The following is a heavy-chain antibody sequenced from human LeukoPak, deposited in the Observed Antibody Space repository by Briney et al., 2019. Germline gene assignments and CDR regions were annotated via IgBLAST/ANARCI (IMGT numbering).Heavy chain of an antibody. CDR2: IIPIFGTA. J-gene: IGHJ6*02. CDR3: ARNIRGVVPAASLYYYGMDV. CDR1: GGTFSSYA. V-gene: IGHV1-69*13. Sequence: GASVKVSCKASGGTFSSYAISWVRQAPGQGLEWMGGIIPIFGTANYAQKFQGRVTITADESTSTAYMELSSLRSEDTAVYYCARNIRGVVPAASLYYYGMDVWGQGTTVTVSS. D-gene: IGHD2-2*01.